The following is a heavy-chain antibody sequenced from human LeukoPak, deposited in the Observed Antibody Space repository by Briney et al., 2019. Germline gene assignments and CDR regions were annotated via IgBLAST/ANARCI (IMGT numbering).Heavy chain of an antibody. CDR3: APSSPPGHLDY. CDR2: IRDDGGSK. J-gene: IGHJ4*02. CDR1: GFSFSKYG. V-gene: IGHV3-30*02. Sequence: GGSLRLSCAASGFSFSKYGMHWVRQAPGKGLEWVAFIRDDGGSKYYRDSVKGRFTVSRDNSKNTLYLQINGLRPDDTALYYCAPSSPPGHLDYWGQGTLVTVSS.